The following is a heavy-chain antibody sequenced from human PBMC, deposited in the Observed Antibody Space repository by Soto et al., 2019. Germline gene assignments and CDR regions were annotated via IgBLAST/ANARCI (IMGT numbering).Heavy chain of an antibody. CDR2: IYYSGST. J-gene: IGHJ5*02. V-gene: IGHV4-30-4*01. D-gene: IGHD2-2*01. CDR1: GGSISIGDYY. Sequence: SETLSLTCTVSGGSISIGDYYWVWIRQPPGKGLEWIGYIYYSGSTYYNPSHKSRVTISVDTSKNQFSLKLSSVTAADTAVYYCARDRQYCSSTSCYLSWGQGTLVTVSS. CDR3: ARDRQYCSSTSCYLS.